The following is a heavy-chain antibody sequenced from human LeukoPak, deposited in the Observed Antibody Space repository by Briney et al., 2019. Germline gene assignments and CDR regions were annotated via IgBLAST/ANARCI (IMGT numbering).Heavy chain of an antibody. J-gene: IGHJ4*02. CDR2: IIPIFGTA. D-gene: IGHD3-9*01. Sequence: SVKVSCKASGGTFSSYAISWVRQAPGQGLEWMGGIIPIFGTANCAQKFQGRVTITADESTSTAYMELSSLRSEDTAVYYCARAASPYDILTGYYLGLDYWGQGTLVTVSS. CDR3: ARAASPYDILTGYYLGLDY. V-gene: IGHV1-69*13. CDR1: GGTFSSYA.